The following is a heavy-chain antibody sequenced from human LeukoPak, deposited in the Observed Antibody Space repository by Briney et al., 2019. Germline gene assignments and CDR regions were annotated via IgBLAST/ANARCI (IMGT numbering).Heavy chain of an antibody. CDR3: AKEPQASQWERYWGG. V-gene: IGHV3-7*03. J-gene: IGHJ4*02. Sequence: GGSLRLSCAASGFPFTSHWLSWFRQSPGRGLEWVAHINSDGSEKNYVDSVKGRFTISRDNARNSQFLQMNSLRAEDTAVYYCAKEPQASQWERYWGGRGQGTLVTVSS. CDR2: INSDGSEK. D-gene: IGHD1-1*01. CDR1: GFPFTSHW.